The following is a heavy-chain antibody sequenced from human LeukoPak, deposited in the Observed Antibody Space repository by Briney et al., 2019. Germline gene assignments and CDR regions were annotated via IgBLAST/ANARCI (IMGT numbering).Heavy chain of an antibody. CDR2: IRYDGSNK. V-gene: IGHV3-30*02. CDR1: GFTFSSYG. CDR3: ARGRGAARPFPFDY. J-gene: IGHJ4*02. D-gene: IGHD6-6*01. Sequence: PGGSLRLSCAASGFTFSSYGMHWVRQAPGKGLEWVAFIRYDGSNKYYADSVKGRFTISRDNSKNTLYLQMNSLRAEDTAVYYCARGRGAARPFPFDYWGQGTLVTVSS.